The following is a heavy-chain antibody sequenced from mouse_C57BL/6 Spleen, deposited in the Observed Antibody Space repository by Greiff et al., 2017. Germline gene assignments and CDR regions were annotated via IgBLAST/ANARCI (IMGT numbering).Heavy chain of an antibody. V-gene: IGHV1-7*01. CDR1: GYTFTSYW. D-gene: IGHD2-4*01. Sequence: QVQLQQSGAELAKPGASVKLSCKASGYTFTSYWMHWVKQRPGQGLEWIGYINPSSGYTKYNQKFKDKATLTADTSSSTAYMQLSSLTYEDSAVYYCARTFYDYPYYFDYWGQGTTLTVSS. CDR2: INPSSGYT. J-gene: IGHJ2*01. CDR3: ARTFYDYPYYFDY.